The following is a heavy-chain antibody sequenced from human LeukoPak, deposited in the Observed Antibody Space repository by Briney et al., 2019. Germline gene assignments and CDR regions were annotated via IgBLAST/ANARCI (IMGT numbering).Heavy chain of an antibody. V-gene: IGHV3-30*02. Sequence: GGSLRLSCAASEFTFSSYGMHWVRQAPGKGLEWVAFIRSDGSIKYYADSVKGRFTISRDNSKNTLYLQMNSLRAEDTAVYYCAKALGPTMLRGVLHYWGQGTLVTVSS. CDR2: IRSDGSIK. J-gene: IGHJ4*02. D-gene: IGHD3-10*01. CDR1: EFTFSSYG. CDR3: AKALGPTMLRGVLHY.